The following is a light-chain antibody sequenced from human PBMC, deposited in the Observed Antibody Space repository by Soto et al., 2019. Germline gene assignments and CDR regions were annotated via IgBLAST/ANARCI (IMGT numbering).Light chain of an antibody. CDR3: YSFTSSNTYV. J-gene: IGLJ1*01. Sequence: QAVVTQPPSVSGSPGQSVAISCTGTSSDVSSYNRVSWYQQAPGTAPKVMIYEVSNRPSGVPDRFSGSKSGNTASLTISGLQPEDEADYYCYSFTSSNTYVFGTGTKLTVL. V-gene: IGLV2-18*02. CDR1: SSDVSSYNR. CDR2: EVS.